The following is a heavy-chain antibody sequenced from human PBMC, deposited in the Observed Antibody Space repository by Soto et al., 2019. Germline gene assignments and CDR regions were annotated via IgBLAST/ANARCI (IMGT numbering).Heavy chain of an antibody. CDR3: ARSITIFGNWFDP. D-gene: IGHD3-3*01. V-gene: IGHV1-69*02. CDR2: IIPILGIA. J-gene: IGHJ5*02. CDR1: GGTFSSYT. Sequence: QVQLVQSGAEVKKPGSSVKVSCKASGGTFSSYTISWVRQAPGQGLEWMGRIIPILGIANYAQKFQGRVTITANKSTSTAYMKLSSLRSEDTAVYYCARSITIFGNWFDPWGQGTLVTVSS.